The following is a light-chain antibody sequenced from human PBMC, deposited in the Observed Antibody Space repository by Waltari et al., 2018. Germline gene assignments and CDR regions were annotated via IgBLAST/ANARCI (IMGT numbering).Light chain of an antibody. CDR2: AAS. J-gene: IGKJ1*01. CDR1: QGIRYD. Sequence: IQMTQSPSSLSASVGDRVTITCRASQGIRYDLGWYQQKPGKAPKLLIYAASSLQSGVPSRFGGSGSGTDFTLTISSLQPEDFATYYCQQSYSTPPWTFGQGTKVEIK. V-gene: IGKV1-39*01. CDR3: QQSYSTPPWT.